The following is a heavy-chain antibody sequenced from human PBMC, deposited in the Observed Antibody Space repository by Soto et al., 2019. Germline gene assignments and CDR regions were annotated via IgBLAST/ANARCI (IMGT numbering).Heavy chain of an antibody. CDR2: IYHSGST. CDR3: ARIVVVDNWFDP. CDR1: GGSISSSNW. Sequence: PSETLSLTCAVSGGSISSSNWWSWVRQPPGKGLEWIGEIYHSGSTNYNPSLKSRVTISVDKPKNQFSLKLSSVTAADTAVYYCARIVVVDNWFDPWGQGTLVTVSS. D-gene: IGHD2-2*01. V-gene: IGHV4-4*02. J-gene: IGHJ5*02.